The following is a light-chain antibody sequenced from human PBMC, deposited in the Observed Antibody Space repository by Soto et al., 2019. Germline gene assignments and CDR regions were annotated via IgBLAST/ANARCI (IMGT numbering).Light chain of an antibody. CDR1: QSVSSSY. CDR2: GAS. V-gene: IGKV3-20*01. Sequence: EIVLTQSPGTLSLSPGERATLSCRASQSVSSSYLAWYQQKPGQAPRLLIYGASSRAGGIPDRFSGSGSGTDFTLTISRLEPEDFAVYYCQQYGSSPLFTFGPGTKVDIK. CDR3: QQYGSSPLFT. J-gene: IGKJ3*01.